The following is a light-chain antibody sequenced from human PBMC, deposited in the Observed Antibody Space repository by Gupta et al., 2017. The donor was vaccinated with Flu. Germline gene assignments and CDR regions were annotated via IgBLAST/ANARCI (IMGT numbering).Light chain of an antibody. CDR1: QSISTW. CDR2: KAS. Sequence: DLQMTQPPSTLSASVGDRVTITCRASQSISTWLAWYQQKPGKAPKLLIYKASSVERGLPSRFSGSGSGTEFTLTISSLQPDDFATYYCQQYYSYWSFGQGTKVEIK. CDR3: QQYYSYWS. V-gene: IGKV1-5*03. J-gene: IGKJ1*01.